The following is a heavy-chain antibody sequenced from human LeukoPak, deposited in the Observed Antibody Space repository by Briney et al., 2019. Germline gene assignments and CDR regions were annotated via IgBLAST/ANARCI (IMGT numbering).Heavy chain of an antibody. D-gene: IGHD1-1*01. CDR3: ARVFPTGHYYYMDV. CDR2: IYHSGST. Sequence: SETLSLTCAVSGYSISSGYYWGWIQQPPGKGLEWIGSIYHSGSTYYNPSLKSRVTISVDTSKNQFSLKLSSVTAAGTAVYYCARVFPTGHYYYMDVWGKGTTVTVSS. V-gene: IGHV4-38-2*01. J-gene: IGHJ6*03. CDR1: GYSISSGYY.